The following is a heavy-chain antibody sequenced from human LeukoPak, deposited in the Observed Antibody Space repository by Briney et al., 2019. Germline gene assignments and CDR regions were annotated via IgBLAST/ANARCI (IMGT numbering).Heavy chain of an antibody. D-gene: IGHD3-9*01. CDR2: ISGSGGST. J-gene: IGHJ6*03. CDR1: GFTFNNYA. Sequence: PGGSLRLSCAASGFTFNNYALAWVRQTPEKGLEWVSAISGSGGSTYYADSVKGRFTISRDNSKNTLYLQMNSLRAEDTAVYYCAKDMDSWLDYYYMDVWGKGTTVTVSS. CDR3: AKDMDSWLDYYYMDV. V-gene: IGHV3-23*01.